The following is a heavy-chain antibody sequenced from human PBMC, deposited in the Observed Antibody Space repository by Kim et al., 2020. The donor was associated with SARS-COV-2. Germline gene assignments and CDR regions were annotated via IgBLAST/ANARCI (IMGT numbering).Heavy chain of an antibody. Sequence: ASVKVSCKASGYTFTSYAMNWVRQAPGQGLEWMGWINTNTGNPTYAQGFTGRFVFSLGTSVSTAYLQISSLKAEDTAVYYCARTASGNERTNRWPFDIWGQGTMVTVSS. D-gene: IGHD1-1*01. CDR1: GYTFTSYA. CDR3: ARTASGNERTNRWPFDI. J-gene: IGHJ3*02. V-gene: IGHV7-4-1*02. CDR2: INTNTGNP.